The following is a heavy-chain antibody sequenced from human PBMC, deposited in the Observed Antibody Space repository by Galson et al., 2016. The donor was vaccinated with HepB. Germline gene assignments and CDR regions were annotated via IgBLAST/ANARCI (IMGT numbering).Heavy chain of an antibody. V-gene: IGHV3-30*18. D-gene: IGHD2-2*01. CDR2: ISYDGSSK. J-gene: IGHJ4*02. Sequence: SLRLSCAASGFTFSSYGMHWVRRAPGKGLEWVAFISYDGSSKKYADSVKGRFTVSRDNSKKTLYLQMNSLRAEDTAVYYCAKDGRIYCSSASCHDHFHYWGQGTLVTVSS. CDR1: GFTFSSYG. CDR3: AKDGRIYCSSASCHDHFHY.